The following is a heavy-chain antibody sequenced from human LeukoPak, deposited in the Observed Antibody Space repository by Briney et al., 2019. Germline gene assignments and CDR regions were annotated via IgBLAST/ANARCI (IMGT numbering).Heavy chain of an antibody. CDR2: INHSGST. V-gene: IGHV4-34*01. CDR3: ARRRRIIRNYFDY. J-gene: IGHJ4*02. D-gene: IGHD2-15*01. CDR1: GGSFSGYY. Sequence: SETLSLTCAVYGGSFSGYYWSWIRQPPGKGLEWIGEINHSGSTNYNPSLKSPVTISVDTSKNQFSLKLSSVTAADSAVYYCARRRRIIRNYFDYWGQGTLVTVSS.